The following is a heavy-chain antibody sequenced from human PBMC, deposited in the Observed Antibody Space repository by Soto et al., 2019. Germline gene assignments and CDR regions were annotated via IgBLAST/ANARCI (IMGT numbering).Heavy chain of an antibody. V-gene: IGHV4-31*03. CDR3: ARDTQLNYGSGSYGLDY. Sequence: SETLSLTCTVSGGSISSGGYYWSWIRQHPGKGLEWIGYIHYSGSTYYNPSLKSRVTISVDTSKNQFSLKLSSVTAADTAVYYCARDTQLNYGSGSYGLDYWGQGTLVTVSS. D-gene: IGHD3-10*01. CDR2: IHYSGST. CDR1: GGSISSGGYY. J-gene: IGHJ4*02.